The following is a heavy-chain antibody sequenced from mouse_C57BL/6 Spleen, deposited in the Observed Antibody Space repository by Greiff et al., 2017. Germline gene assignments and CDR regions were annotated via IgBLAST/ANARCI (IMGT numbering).Heavy chain of an antibody. V-gene: IGHV14-1*01. D-gene: IGHD1-1*01. CDR2: IDPEDGDT. J-gene: IGHJ4*01. CDR1: GFNIKDYY. Sequence: EVQLQQSGAELVRPGASVKLSCTASGFNIKDYYMHWVKQRPEQGLEWIGRIDPEDGDTEYAPKFQGKATMTADTSSNTAYLQLSSLTSEDTAVXYCSTATTVVAAGDYWGQGTSVTVSS. CDR3: STATTVVAAGDY.